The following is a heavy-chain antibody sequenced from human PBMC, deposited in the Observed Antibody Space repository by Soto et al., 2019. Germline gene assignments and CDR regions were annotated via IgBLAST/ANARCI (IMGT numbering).Heavy chain of an antibody. CDR3: ARAAYGSGRNWFDP. CDR1: GFTFSSYW. Sequence: GGSLRLSCAASGFTFSSYWMHWVRQAPGKGLVWVSRINSDGSSTSYADSVKGRFTISRDNAKNTLYLQMNSLRAEDTAVYYCARAAYGSGRNWFDPWGQGTLVTVSS. CDR2: INSDGSST. V-gene: IGHV3-74*01. J-gene: IGHJ5*02. D-gene: IGHD3-10*01.